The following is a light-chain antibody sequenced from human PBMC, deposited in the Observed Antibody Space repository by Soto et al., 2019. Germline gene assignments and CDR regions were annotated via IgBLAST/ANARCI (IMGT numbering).Light chain of an antibody. Sequence: EIVLTQSPGTLSLSPGERATLSCRASQSVSSSYLAWYQQKPGQAPRLLIYGASSRATGIPDRFSGSGSGTDFCLTISRLEPEDFAVYYCQQDGSSPRTFGQGTKEDIK. CDR1: QSVSSSY. J-gene: IGKJ1*01. V-gene: IGKV3-20*01. CDR3: QQDGSSPRT. CDR2: GAS.